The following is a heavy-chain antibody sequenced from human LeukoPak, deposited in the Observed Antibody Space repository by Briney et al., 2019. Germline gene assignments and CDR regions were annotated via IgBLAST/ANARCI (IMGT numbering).Heavy chain of an antibody. D-gene: IGHD2-15*01. CDR3: ARVAVAATSYWFDP. CDR2: IIPIFGTA. V-gene: IGHV1-69*06. J-gene: IGHJ5*02. CDR1: GGTFSSYA. Sequence: GASVKVSCKASGGTFSSYAISWVRQAPGQGLEWMGGIIPIFGTANYAQKFQGRVTITADKSTGTAYMELSSLRSEDTAVYYCARVAVAATSYWFDPWGQGTLVTVSS.